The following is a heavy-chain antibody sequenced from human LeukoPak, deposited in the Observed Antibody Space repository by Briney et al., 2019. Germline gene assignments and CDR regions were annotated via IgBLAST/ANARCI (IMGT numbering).Heavy chain of an antibody. CDR3: ARLAYTSGYYYYMDV. D-gene: IGHD5-18*01. V-gene: IGHV5-51*01. Sequence: GESLKISCKGSGYTFPSYWIGWVRQLPGKGLEWMGIIYPGIGDSDIRYSPSSQGQVSISADKSISTAYLQWTSLKASDTAMYYCARLAYTSGYYYYMDVWGKGTTVTVSS. CDR1: GYTFPSYW. CDR2: IYPGIGDSDI. J-gene: IGHJ6*03.